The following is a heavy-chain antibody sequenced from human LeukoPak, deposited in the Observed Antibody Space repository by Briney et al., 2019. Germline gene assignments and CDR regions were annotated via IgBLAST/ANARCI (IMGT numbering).Heavy chain of an antibody. CDR3: AREVTPYY. V-gene: IGHV3-7*01. CDR1: GFMFNEFE. D-gene: IGHD2-21*02. J-gene: IGHJ4*02. CDR2: IKQDGSEK. Sequence: GGSLRLSCAASGFMFNEFEMNWVRQAPGKGLEWVANIKQDGSEKYYVDSVKGRFTISRDNAKNSLYLQMNSLRAEDTAVYYCAREVTPYYWGQGTLVTVSS.